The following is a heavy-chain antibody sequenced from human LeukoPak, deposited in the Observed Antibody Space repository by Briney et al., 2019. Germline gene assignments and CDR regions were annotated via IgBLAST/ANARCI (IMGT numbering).Heavy chain of an antibody. Sequence: SETLSLTCTVSGGSISSYYWSWIRQPPGKGLEWIGYIYYSGSTNYNPSLKSRVTTSVDTSKNQFSLKLSSVTAADTAVYYCAREGSSTRNFDYWGQGTLVTVSS. J-gene: IGHJ4*02. V-gene: IGHV4-59*08. D-gene: IGHD1-14*01. CDR1: GGSISSYY. CDR2: IYYSGST. CDR3: AREGSSTRNFDY.